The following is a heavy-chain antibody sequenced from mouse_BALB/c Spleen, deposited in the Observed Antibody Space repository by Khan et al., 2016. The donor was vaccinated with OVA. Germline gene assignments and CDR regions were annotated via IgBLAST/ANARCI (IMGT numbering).Heavy chain of an antibody. Sequence: TANTSPPAPPPTLPTYPPTRLNHDTGKGLKWMGWINTYTGEPTYADDFKGRFAFSLEASASTAYLQINNLKDEDTATYFCARPPYFSYVMVYWGQGTSVTVSS. CDR2: INTYTGEP. CDR1: PPTLPTYP. V-gene: IGHV9-3-1*01. CDR3: ARPPYFSYVMVY. D-gene: IGHD2-10*01. J-gene: IGHJ4*01.